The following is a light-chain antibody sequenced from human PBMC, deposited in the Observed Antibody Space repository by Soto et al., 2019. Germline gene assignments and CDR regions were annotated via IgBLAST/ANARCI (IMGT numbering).Light chain of an antibody. CDR1: SSDVGAYNS. CDR2: DVS. Sequence: QSALTQPASVSGSPGQSITLSCTGTSSDVGAYNSVSWYQQHPGKAPKLIIFDVSTRPSGVSNRYSGSKSGNTASLTISGLQAEDEADYYCSSSTGSTTLVFGTGTKVTVL. J-gene: IGLJ1*01. CDR3: SSSTGSTTLV. V-gene: IGLV2-14*03.